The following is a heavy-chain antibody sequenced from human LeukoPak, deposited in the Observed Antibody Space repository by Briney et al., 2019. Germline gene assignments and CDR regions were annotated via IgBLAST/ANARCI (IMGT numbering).Heavy chain of an antibody. V-gene: IGHV1-18*01. D-gene: IGHD3-22*01. CDR2: ISADNGKT. J-gene: IGHJ6*02. CDR3: ARDGYIMGRLLSMIVVDRTRNYHGMDV. CDR1: ANIFTDYR. Sequence: ASVKVSCKASANIFTDYRISWVRQAPGQGLEWLGWISADNGKTHYAQKFQGRVTMTTDTSTSTAYMELRSLRSDDTAVYYCARDGYIMGRLLSMIVVDRTRNYHGMDVWGQGTTVTVSS.